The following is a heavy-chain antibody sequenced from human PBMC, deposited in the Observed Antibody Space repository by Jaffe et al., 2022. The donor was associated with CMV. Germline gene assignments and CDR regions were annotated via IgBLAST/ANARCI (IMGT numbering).Heavy chain of an antibody. CDR1: GFTFGDYA. CDR3: ARALLACGSACYPYFFDY. J-gene: IGHJ4*02. D-gene: IGHD2-21*02. Sequence: EVQLVESGGGLVNPGRSLRLSCTASGFTFGDYAMSWFRQAPGKGLEWVGFIRSKAYGGTTEYAASVKDRFTISRDDSKSIAYLQMDSLKSEDTAVYCCARALLACGSACYPYFFDYWGQGTLVTLSS. V-gene: IGHV3-49*05. CDR2: IRSKAYGGTT.